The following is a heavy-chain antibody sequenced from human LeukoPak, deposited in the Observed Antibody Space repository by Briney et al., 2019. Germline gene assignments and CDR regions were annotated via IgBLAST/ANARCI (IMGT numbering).Heavy chain of an antibody. D-gene: IGHD3-22*01. V-gene: IGHV4-39*01. CDR2: IFYNGAT. Sequence: SETLSLICPVSGGSISSIYYCWGWVRQPPGKGLEWIGTIFYNGATQYNPSLKSRIAMGADKSMNQFSLKLTSVTAADTAVYFCARETRFDDSSGHPTGYWGQGTLVTVSS. J-gene: IGHJ4*02. CDR1: GGSISSIYYC. CDR3: ARETRFDDSSGHPTGY.